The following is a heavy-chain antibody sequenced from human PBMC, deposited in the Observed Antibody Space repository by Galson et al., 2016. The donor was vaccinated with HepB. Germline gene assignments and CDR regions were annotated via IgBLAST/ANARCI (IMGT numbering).Heavy chain of an antibody. V-gene: IGHV5-51*01. CDR1: GSSFTHYW. Sequence: QSGAEVKKPGESLKISCKTFGSSFTHYWIGWVRQMPGKGLEWMGIIYPGDSDTRYSPSFQGQVTISADRSISTAYLQWSSLKASDTAMYYCARQGDSGWSPLDSWGQGTLVTVSS. J-gene: IGHJ4*02. CDR2: IYPGDSDT. CDR3: ARQGDSGWSPLDS. D-gene: IGHD6-19*01.